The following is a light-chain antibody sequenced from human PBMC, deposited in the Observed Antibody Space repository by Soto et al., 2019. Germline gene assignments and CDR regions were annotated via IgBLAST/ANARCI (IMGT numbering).Light chain of an antibody. CDR2: RAS. CDR3: LQYKSPPWK. CDR1: ESINKW. J-gene: IGKJ1*01. Sequence: DIQMTQSPPTLSASVGDRVTISCRASESINKWLAWYQHKPGKAPKLLIYRASSLESGVPSRFSGRGSGTEFTLPNSSLQPDEFATYYCLQYKSPPWKFDQGTKVE. V-gene: IGKV1-5*03.